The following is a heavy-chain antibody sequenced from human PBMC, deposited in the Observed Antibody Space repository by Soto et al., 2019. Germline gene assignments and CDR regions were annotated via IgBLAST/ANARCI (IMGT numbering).Heavy chain of an antibody. J-gene: IGHJ3*02. CDR2: ICHSGTT. D-gene: IGHD3-3*01. Sequence: SSETLSLTCAVSGGSFSPYCWTWIRQSPGKGLEWIGEICHSGTTTHTPSLKSRITISVDTSKNQFSLSLSSVTAADTAVYYCARVQVRRGNGSGYLNGFDIWGQGTMVTVSS. V-gene: IGHV4-34*01. CDR1: GGSFSPYC. CDR3: ARVQVRRGNGSGYLNGFDI.